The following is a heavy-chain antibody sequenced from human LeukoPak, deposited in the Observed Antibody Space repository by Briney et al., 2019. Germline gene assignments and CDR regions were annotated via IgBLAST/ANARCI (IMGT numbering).Heavy chain of an antibody. Sequence: GGSLRLSCVVSGITLSNYGMSWVRQAPGKGLEWVSGISERGGSTNYADSVKSRFIISRDNSKNTMYLQMNSVRAEDTAVYFCAKRGVVIRGVIISGLHKEAYYFDCWGQGILVTVSS. D-gene: IGHD3-10*01. CDR2: ISERGGST. V-gene: IGHV3-23*01. CDR1: GITLSNYG. J-gene: IGHJ4*02. CDR3: AKRGVVIRGVIISGLHKEAYYFDC.